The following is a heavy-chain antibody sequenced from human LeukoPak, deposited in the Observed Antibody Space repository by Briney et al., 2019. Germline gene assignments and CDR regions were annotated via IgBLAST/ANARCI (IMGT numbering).Heavy chain of an antibody. Sequence: GGSLRLSCAASGFTFSSYAMSWVRQAPGKGLEWVSAISGSGGSTYYADSVKGRFTISRDNSKNTLYLQMNSLRAEDTAVYYCAKDRTKGGLLSSPFDYWGQGTLVTVSS. CDR2: ISGSGGST. J-gene: IGHJ4*02. CDR1: GFTFSSYA. CDR3: AKDRTKGGLLSSPFDY. D-gene: IGHD2-2*01. V-gene: IGHV3-23*01.